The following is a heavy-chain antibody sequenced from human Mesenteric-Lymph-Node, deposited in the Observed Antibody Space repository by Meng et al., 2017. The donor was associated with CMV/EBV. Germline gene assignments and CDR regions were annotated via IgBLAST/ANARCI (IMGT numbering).Heavy chain of an antibody. CDR2: IISRIGGGTT. D-gene: IGHD3-22*01. CDR1: GFDFSTAW. J-gene: IGHJ4*02. V-gene: IGHV3-15*07. Sequence: CAASGFDFSTAWMNWVRQTPGKGLEWLGRIISRIGGGTTNYAAPVKGRFTISRDDSINTVYLQMNSLKTEDTAVYYCTTGGLQWFSEYWGQGTLVTVSS. CDR3: TTGGLQWFSEY.